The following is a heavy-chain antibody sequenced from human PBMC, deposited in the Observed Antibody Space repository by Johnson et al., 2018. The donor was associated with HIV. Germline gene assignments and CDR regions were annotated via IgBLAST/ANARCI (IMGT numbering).Heavy chain of an antibody. CDR3: ARDGVGYSYGSFDI. D-gene: IGHD5-18*01. V-gene: IGHV3-48*04. J-gene: IGHJ3*02. CDR1: AFSFSKYA. Sequence: VQVVESGGGLVQPGQSLRLSCAASAFSFSKYAMTWVRQAPGKGLEWVSYISSSGSPIYYADSVKGRFTISRDNAKNSLYLQMNSLRAEDTAVYYCARDGVGYSYGSFDIWGQGTMVTVSS. CDR2: ISSSGSPI.